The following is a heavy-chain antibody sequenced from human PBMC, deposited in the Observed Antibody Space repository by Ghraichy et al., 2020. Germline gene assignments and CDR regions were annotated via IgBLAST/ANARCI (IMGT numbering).Heavy chain of an antibody. V-gene: IGHV1-18*01. Sequence: ASVKVSCKASGYTFTSYGISWVRQAPGQGLKRMGWISAYNGNTNYAQKLQGRVTMTPDTSTSTAYMELRSLRSDDTAVYYCARGGYSSSWLPFDYWGQGTLVTVAS. CDR1: GYTFTSYG. D-gene: IGHD6-13*01. CDR2: ISAYNGNT. J-gene: IGHJ4*02. CDR3: ARGGYSSSWLPFDY.